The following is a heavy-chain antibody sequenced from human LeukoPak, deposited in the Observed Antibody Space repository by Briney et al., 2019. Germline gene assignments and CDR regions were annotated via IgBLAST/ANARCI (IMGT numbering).Heavy chain of an antibody. V-gene: IGHV3-53*01. CDR2: IYSGGGT. CDR1: GLTVTTNY. Sequence: GGSLRLSCAASGLTVTTNYMSWVRQAPGKGLEWVSVIYSGGGTYYADSVKGRFTISSDNSKNTLYVQMSRLMAEDTAVDYRAKDRYNRGLFNFDHRGPGTLVTVSS. D-gene: IGHD1-14*01. CDR3: AKDRYNRGLFNFDH. J-gene: IGHJ4*02.